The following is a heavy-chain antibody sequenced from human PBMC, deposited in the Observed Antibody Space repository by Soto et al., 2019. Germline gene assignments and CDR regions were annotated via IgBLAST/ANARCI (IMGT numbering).Heavy chain of an antibody. CDR3: AGDRRYSKYCGGQCGHYFDY. CDR2: ISPYNGDT. Sequence: QVQLAQSGAEVKRPGASVKVSCKASGYTFTGYGISWVRQAPGQGLEWMGWISPYNGDTDSAQNLQARVTMTSDTTRSTAYMDCRGPGSDYTAVNYCAGDRRYSKYCGGQCGHYFDYWGQGTLVTVSS. J-gene: IGHJ4*02. D-gene: IGHD2-21*01. CDR1: GYTFTGYG. V-gene: IGHV1-18*04.